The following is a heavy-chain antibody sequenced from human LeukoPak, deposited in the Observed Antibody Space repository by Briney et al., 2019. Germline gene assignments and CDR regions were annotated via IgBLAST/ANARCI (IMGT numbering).Heavy chain of an antibody. V-gene: IGHV3-30-3*01. J-gene: IGHJ4*02. CDR3: ARDSGSRYDSSGRGAFDY. CDR2: ISYDGSNK. D-gene: IGHD3-22*01. CDR1: GFTFSNYA. Sequence: GRSLSLSCAASGFTFSNYAIHWVRQAPGKGLEWVAVISYDGSNKYYADSVKGRFTISRDNSKSTLYLQMNSLRAEDTAAYYCARDSGSRYDSSGRGAFDYWGQGTLVTVSS.